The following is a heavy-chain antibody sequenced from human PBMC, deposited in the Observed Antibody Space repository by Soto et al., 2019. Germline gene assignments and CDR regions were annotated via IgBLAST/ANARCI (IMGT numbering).Heavy chain of an antibody. J-gene: IGHJ4*02. CDR2: ISANSGTT. CDR1: GFTFSNNA. Sequence: EVQLLESGGGLVQPGGSPRLSCAASGFTFSNNAMTWVRQAPEKGLEWVSFISANSGTTYFADSVKGRFTISRDNSKSTLYLQMNSLRAEDTAVYYCAKASSISWGVFDFWGQGTLITVSS. CDR3: AKASSISWGVFDF. D-gene: IGHD6-13*01. V-gene: IGHV3-23*01.